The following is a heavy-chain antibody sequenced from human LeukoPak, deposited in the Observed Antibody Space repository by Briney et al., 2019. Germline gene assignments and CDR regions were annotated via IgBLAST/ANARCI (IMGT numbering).Heavy chain of an antibody. CDR3: ARGIQLWSHDAFDI. Sequence: SETLSLTCTVSGGSISSYYWGWIRQPPGKGLEWIGSIYYSGSTYYNPSLKSRVTISVDTSKNQFSLKLSSVTAADTAVYYCARGIQLWSHDAFDIWGQGTMVTVSS. D-gene: IGHD5-18*01. J-gene: IGHJ3*02. CDR1: GGSISSYY. V-gene: IGHV4-39*07. CDR2: IYYSGST.